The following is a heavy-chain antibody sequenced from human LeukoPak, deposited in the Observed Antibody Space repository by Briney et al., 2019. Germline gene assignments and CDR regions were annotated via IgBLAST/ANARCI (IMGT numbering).Heavy chain of an antibody. CDR2: IRYDGSNK. D-gene: IGHD3-3*01. J-gene: IGHJ4*02. Sequence: SGGSLRLSCAASGFTFSSYGMHWVRQAQGKGLEWVAFIRYDGSNKYYADSVKGRFTISRDNSKNTLYLQMNSLRAEDTAVYYCAKLVGYYDFWSGYHFDYWGQGTLVTVSS. CDR3: AKLVGYYDFWSGYHFDY. V-gene: IGHV3-30*02. CDR1: GFTFSSYG.